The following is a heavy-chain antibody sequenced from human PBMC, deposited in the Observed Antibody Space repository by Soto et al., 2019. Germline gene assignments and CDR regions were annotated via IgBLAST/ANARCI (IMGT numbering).Heavy chain of an antibody. J-gene: IGHJ4*02. CDR3: ASYGGNPTGTLDY. D-gene: IGHD4-17*01. CDR1: GGTFSSYA. CDR2: IIPIFGTA. Sequence: SVKVSCKASGGTFSSYAISWVRQAPGQGLEWMGGIIPIFGTANYAQKFQGRVTITADKSTSTAYMELSSLRSEDTAVYYCASYGGNPTGTLDYWGQGTQVTVSS. V-gene: IGHV1-69*06.